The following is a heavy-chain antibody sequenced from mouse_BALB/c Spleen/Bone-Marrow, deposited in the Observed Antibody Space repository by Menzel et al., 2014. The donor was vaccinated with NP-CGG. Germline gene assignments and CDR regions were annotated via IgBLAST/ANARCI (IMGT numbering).Heavy chain of an antibody. V-gene: IGHV5-17*02. Sequence: VESGGGLVQPGGSRKLSCAASGFTXSSFGMHWVRQAPEKGLEWVAYISSGSSTIFYADTVKGRFTVSRDNPKXTLFLQMTSLRSEDTAMYYCTRGGNWNDFDYWGQGTTLTVSS. D-gene: IGHD4-1*01. CDR1: GFTXSSFG. J-gene: IGHJ2*01. CDR3: TRGGNWNDFDY. CDR2: ISSGSSTI.